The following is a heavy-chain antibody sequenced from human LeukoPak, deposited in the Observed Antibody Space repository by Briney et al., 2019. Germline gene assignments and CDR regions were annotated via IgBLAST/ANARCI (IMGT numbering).Heavy chain of an antibody. J-gene: IGHJ4*02. CDR3: ARIRSWNSGYDSLDY. CDR2: INAGNGNT. D-gene: IGHD5-12*01. CDR1: GYTLTSYA. Sequence: ASVKVSCKASGYTLTSYAMHWVRQAPGQRLEWMGWINAGNGNTKYSQKFQGRVTITRDTSASTAYMELSSLRSEDTAVYYCARIRSWNSGYDSLDYWGQGTLVTVSS. V-gene: IGHV1-3*01.